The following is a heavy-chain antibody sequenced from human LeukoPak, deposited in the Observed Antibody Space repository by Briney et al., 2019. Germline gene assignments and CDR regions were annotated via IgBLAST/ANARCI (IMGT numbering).Heavy chain of an antibody. V-gene: IGHV3-21*01. CDR1: GFTFSSYS. J-gene: IGHJ2*01. CDR3: ARPYYDILTGTAEYFDL. Sequence: PGGSLRLSCAASGFTFSSYSMNWVRQAPGKGLEWVSSISSSSSYIYYADSVKGRFTISRDNAKNSLYLQMNGLRAEDTAVYYCARPYYDILTGTAEYFDLWGRGTLVTVSS. CDR2: ISSSSSYI. D-gene: IGHD3-9*01.